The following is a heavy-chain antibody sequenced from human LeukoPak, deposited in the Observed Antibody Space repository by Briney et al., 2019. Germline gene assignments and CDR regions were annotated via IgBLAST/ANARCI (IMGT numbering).Heavy chain of an antibody. V-gene: IGHV1-8*01. D-gene: IGHD3-22*01. Sequence: ASVKVSCKASGYTFTSYDINWVRQATGQGLEWMGWMNPNSGNTGYAQKFQGRVTMTRNSSISTAYMDLSNLRSEDTAVYYCARGPLTYYYDSSGYFAFDVWGQGTLVTVSS. CDR2: MNPNSGNT. J-gene: IGHJ3*01. CDR3: ARGPLTYYYDSSGYFAFDV. CDR1: GYTFTSYD.